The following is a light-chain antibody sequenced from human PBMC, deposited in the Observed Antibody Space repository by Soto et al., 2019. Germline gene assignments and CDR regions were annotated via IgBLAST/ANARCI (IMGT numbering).Light chain of an antibody. CDR1: KNDIGSSDY. CDR3: SSSTSSNSLE. J-gene: IGLJ3*02. V-gene: IGLV2-14*01. Sequence: QSVLTQPASVSASTGQSITISCTGGKNDIGSSDYVSWYQQHPGKAPKLIIYGTSNRPSGTSHRFSGHKSGNTASLTISGLQADDEADYYCSSSTSSNSLEFGGGTNVTVL. CDR2: GTS.